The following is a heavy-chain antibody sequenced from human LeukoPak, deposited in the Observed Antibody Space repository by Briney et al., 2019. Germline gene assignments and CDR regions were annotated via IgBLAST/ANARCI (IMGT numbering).Heavy chain of an antibody. Sequence: SETLSLTCAVYGGSFSGYYWSGIRQPPGKGLEWIGEINHSGSTNYNPSLKSRVTISVDTSKNQFSLKLSSVTAADTAVYYCARAQRAVPAARAFQHWGQGTLVTVSS. V-gene: IGHV4-34*01. CDR1: GGSFSGYY. CDR3: ARAQRAVPAARAFQH. CDR2: INHSGST. J-gene: IGHJ1*01. D-gene: IGHD2-2*01.